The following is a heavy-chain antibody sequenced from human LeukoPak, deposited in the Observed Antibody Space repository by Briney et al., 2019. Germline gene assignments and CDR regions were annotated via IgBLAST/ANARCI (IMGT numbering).Heavy chain of an antibody. D-gene: IGHD1-26*01. V-gene: IGHV3-48*01. CDR1: GFTFSSYS. J-gene: IGHJ4*02. CDR3: AKDQISGSYVYYFDY. Sequence: GGSLRLSCAASGFTFSSYSMNWVRQAPGKGLEWVSYISSSSTIYYADSVKGRFTISRDNSKNTLYLQMNSLRAEDTAVYYCAKDQISGSYVYYFDYWGQGTLVTVSS. CDR2: ISSSSTI.